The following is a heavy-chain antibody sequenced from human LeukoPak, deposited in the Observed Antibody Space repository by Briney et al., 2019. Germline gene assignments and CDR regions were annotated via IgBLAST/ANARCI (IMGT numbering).Heavy chain of an antibody. D-gene: IGHD3-3*01. CDR2: INPNSGGT. Sequence: GASVKVSCKASEYTFTGYYMHWVRQAPGQGLEWMGWINPNSGGTNYAQKSQGRVTMTRDTSISTAYMELSRLRSDDTAVYYCARGDYDFWSGYYYYFDYWGQGTLVTVSS. J-gene: IGHJ4*02. CDR1: EYTFTGYY. CDR3: ARGDYDFWSGYYYYFDY. V-gene: IGHV1-2*02.